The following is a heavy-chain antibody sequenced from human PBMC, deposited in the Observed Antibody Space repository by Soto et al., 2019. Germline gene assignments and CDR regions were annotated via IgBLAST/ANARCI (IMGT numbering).Heavy chain of an antibody. CDR2: IDNSGST. CDR3: ARGAQDFWRCPRED. CDR1: GGSISNYF. Sequence: SEPLSLTCTVSGGSISNYFCNWIRQPAGKGLEWIGRIDNSGSTNYNPSPKSRITMSADTSRNTFPLKLNYVTAADTAVYYGARGAQDFWRCPREDWGHRALVTVS. V-gene: IGHV4-4*07. D-gene: IGHD3-3*01. J-gene: IGHJ4*01.